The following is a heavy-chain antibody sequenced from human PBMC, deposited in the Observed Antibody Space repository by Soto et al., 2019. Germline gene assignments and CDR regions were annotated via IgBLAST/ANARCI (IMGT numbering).Heavy chain of an antibody. CDR2: IDPNCGRR. Sequence: ASVKVSCKASGYRFTSTYMHWVRQAPGQGLEWMGVIDPNCGRRIYSEKFQGRVTLSRDTSTATGYMQLSSLRSEDTAVYYCARSIVVVTALDYWGQGTLVTVSS. CDR1: GYRFTSTY. V-gene: IGHV1-46*01. J-gene: IGHJ4*02. D-gene: IGHD2-21*02. CDR3: ARSIVVVTALDY.